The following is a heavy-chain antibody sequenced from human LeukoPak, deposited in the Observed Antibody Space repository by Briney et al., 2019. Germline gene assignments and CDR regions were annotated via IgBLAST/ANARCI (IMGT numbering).Heavy chain of an antibody. CDR3: ARDENPMYYDILTGYYPGGWFDP. J-gene: IGHJ5*02. CDR1: GFTFSSYS. Sequence: GGSLRLSCAASGFTFSSYSMNWVRQAPGKGLEWVSSISSSSSYIYYADSVKGRFTISRDNAKNSLYLQMNSLRAEDTAVYYCARDENPMYYDILTGYYPGGWFDPWGQGTLVTVSS. V-gene: IGHV3-21*01. CDR2: ISSSSSYI. D-gene: IGHD3-9*01.